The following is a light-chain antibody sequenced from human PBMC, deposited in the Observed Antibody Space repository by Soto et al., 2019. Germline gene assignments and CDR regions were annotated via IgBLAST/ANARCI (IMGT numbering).Light chain of an antibody. CDR3: QQYYSTLT. Sequence: DIVMTQSPDSLAVSLGERATINCKSSQSVLYSSNNKNYLAWYQQKPGQPPNLLIYWASTRESGVPDRFSGSGSGIDFTLTISSLQAEDVAVYYCQQYYSTLTFGGGTKVEIK. J-gene: IGKJ4*01. CDR2: WAS. V-gene: IGKV4-1*01. CDR1: QSVLYSSNNKNY.